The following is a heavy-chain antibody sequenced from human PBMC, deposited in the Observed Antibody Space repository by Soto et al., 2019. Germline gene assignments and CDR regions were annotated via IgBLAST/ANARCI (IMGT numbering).Heavy chain of an antibody. CDR2: IIPIFGTA. CDR3: AREGFGFWSGLFHSAHNWFDP. CDR1: GGTFSSYA. Sequence: QVQLVQSGAEVKKPGSSVKVSCKASGGTFSSYAISWVRQAPGQGLEWMGGIIPIFGTANYAQKFQGRVTITADESTSTAYMELSSLRSEDTAVYYCAREGFGFWSGLFHSAHNWFDPWGQGTLVTVSS. J-gene: IGHJ5*02. D-gene: IGHD3-3*01. V-gene: IGHV1-69*01.